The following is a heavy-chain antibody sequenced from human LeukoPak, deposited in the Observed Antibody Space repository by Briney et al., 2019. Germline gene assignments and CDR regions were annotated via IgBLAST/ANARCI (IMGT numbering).Heavy chain of an antibody. Sequence: GGSLRLSCAASGFTFSSYSMNWVRQAPGKGLEWVSAISGSGGSTYYADSVKGRFTISRDNSKNTLYLQMNSLRAEDTAVYYCAKGGATATNFDYWGQGTLVTVSS. V-gene: IGHV3-23*01. CDR2: ISGSGGST. CDR3: AKGGATATNFDY. D-gene: IGHD2-15*01. CDR1: GFTFSSYS. J-gene: IGHJ4*02.